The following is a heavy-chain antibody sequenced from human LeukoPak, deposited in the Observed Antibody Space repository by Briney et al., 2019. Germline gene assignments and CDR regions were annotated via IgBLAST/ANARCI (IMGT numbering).Heavy chain of an antibody. CDR2: IYYSGST. Sequence: SETLSLACTVSGGSISRYYWSWIRQPPGKGLEWIEYIYYSGSTNYNPSLKSRVTISVDTSKNQFSLKLSSVTAADTAVYYCSRGPAVDGVGYLDYWGQGTLVTVSS. V-gene: IGHV4-59*01. J-gene: IGHJ4*02. CDR1: GGSISRYY. CDR3: SRGPAVDGVGYLDY. D-gene: IGHD5-24*01.